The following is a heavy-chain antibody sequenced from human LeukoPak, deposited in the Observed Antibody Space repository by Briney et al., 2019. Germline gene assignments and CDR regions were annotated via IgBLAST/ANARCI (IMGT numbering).Heavy chain of an antibody. CDR3: ARAYCSSTSCYFRQNWFDP. D-gene: IGHD2-2*01. V-gene: IGHV1-8*03. CDR1: GYTFTSYY. J-gene: IGHJ5*02. Sequence: ASVKVSCKASGYTFTSYYMHWVRQAPGQGLEWMGWMNPNSGNTGYAQKFQGRVTITRNTSISTAYMELSSLRSEDTAVYYCARAYCSSTSCYFRQNWFDPWGQGILVTVSS. CDR2: MNPNSGNT.